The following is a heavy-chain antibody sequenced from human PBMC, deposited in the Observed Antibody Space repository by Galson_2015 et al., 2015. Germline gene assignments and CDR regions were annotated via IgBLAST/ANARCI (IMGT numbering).Heavy chain of an antibody. Sequence: SLRLSCAASGFTFSSYAMSWVRQAPGKGLEWASAISGSGGSTYYADSVKGRFTISRDNSKNTLSLQMNSLRAEDTAVYYCARAEYYDFWSGPGGWYYYMNVWGKGSTVTVSS. CDR2: ISGSGGST. CDR3: ARAEYYDFWSGPGGWYYYMNV. CDR1: GFTFSSYA. V-gene: IGHV3-23*01. J-gene: IGHJ6*03. D-gene: IGHD3-3*01.